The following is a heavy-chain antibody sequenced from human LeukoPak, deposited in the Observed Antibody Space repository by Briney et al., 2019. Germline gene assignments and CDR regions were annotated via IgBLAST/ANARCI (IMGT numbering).Heavy chain of an antibody. CDR1: GYTFSGYY. J-gene: IGHJ1*01. CDR3: ARGTYYYDTKYFQH. Sequence: ASVKVSCKASGYTFSGYYMHWVRQAPGQGLEWMGRINPNSGGTNYAQKFQGRVTITRDTSISTAYMELSRLRSDDTAVYYCARGTYYYDTKYFQHWGQGTLVTVSS. D-gene: IGHD3-22*01. CDR2: INPNSGGT. V-gene: IGHV1-2*06.